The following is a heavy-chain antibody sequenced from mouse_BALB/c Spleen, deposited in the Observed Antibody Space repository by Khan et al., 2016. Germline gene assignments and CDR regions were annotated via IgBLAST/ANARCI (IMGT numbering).Heavy chain of an antibody. CDR3: ATSSSGYWYYFDY. CDR1: GYSITSHYS. Sequence: EVQLQESGPDLVKPSQSVSLTCTVTGYSITSHYSWHWIRHFPGNKVEWMGYIHYSGSTDFNPSLKSRNSITRDTPKNQFFLQLNSVTTEDTATYYCATSSSGYWYYFDYWGQGTTLTVSS. D-gene: IGHD3-1*01. CDR2: IHYSGST. J-gene: IGHJ2*01. V-gene: IGHV3-1*02.